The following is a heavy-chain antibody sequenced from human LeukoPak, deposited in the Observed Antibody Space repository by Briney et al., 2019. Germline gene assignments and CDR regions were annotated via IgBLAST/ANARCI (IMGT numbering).Heavy chain of an antibody. Sequence: PSETLSLTCTVSGGSISSYYWSWIRQPPGKGPEWIGYIYYSGSTNYNPSLKSRVTISVDTSKNQFSLKLSSVTAADTAVYYCARASGSGDFDYWGQGTLVTVSS. CDR1: GGSISSYY. D-gene: IGHD1-26*01. CDR2: IYYSGST. V-gene: IGHV4-59*01. J-gene: IGHJ4*02. CDR3: ARASGSGDFDY.